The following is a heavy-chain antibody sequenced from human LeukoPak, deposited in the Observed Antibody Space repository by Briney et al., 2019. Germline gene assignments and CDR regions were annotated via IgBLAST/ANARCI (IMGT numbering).Heavy chain of an antibody. D-gene: IGHD3-22*01. CDR2: IYPGDSDT. Sequence: GESLKISCKGSGYSLTSYWIGWVRQMPGKGLEWMGIIYPGDSDTRYSPSFQGQVTISADKSISTAYLQWSSLKASDTAMYYCARHPNYYDSSGYYYAPVDYWGQGTLVTVSS. CDR1: GYSLTSYW. J-gene: IGHJ4*02. CDR3: ARHPNYYDSSGYYYAPVDY. V-gene: IGHV5-51*01.